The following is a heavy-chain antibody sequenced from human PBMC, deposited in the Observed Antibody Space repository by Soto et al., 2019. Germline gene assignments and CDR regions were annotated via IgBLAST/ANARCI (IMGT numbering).Heavy chain of an antibody. CDR1: GGSIISYY. CDR2: IYYSGST. V-gene: IGHV4-59*08. J-gene: IGHJ4*02. Sequence: SSETLSLTCTVSGGSIISYYWSWILQPPWKGLEWIGYIYYSGSTNYNPSLKSRVTISVDKSKNQFSLKLMSLSAADTAVYYCGRLEGLATISYYFDYWGQGALVTVSS. D-gene: IGHD3-9*01. CDR3: GRLEGLATISYYFDY.